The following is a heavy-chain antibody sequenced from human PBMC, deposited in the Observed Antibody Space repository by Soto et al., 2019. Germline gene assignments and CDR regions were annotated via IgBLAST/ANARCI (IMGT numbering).Heavy chain of an antibody. CDR3: ARSTMRVVSGNLGLSWFDP. CDR2: IYYSGST. CDR1: GGSISSYY. V-gene: IGHV4-59*01. J-gene: IGHJ5*02. Sequence: QVQLQESGPGLVKPSETLSLTCTVSGGSISSYYWSWIRQPPGQGLEWIGYIYYSGSTNYNPTLKSRVTISVDTSKNQSSLRLSSVTAADTAVYYCARSTMRVVSGNLGLSWFDPWGQGTLVPVSS. D-gene: IGHD3-22*01.